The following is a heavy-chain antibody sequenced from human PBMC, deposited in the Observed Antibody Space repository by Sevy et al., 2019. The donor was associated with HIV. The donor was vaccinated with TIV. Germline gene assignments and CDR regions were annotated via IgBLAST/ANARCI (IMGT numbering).Heavy chain of an antibody. CDR3: ARGTAVEGAFDI. Sequence: GGSLRLSCAASGLSVSENYMSWVRQAPGKGLEWVPVIYRGGATYYADSVKGRFTISRDNSKNTLYLQMNSLTAEDTAVYFCARGTAVEGAFDIWGQGTEVTVSS. CDR2: IYRGGAT. V-gene: IGHV3-53*01. J-gene: IGHJ3*02. CDR1: GLSVSENY. D-gene: IGHD6-19*01.